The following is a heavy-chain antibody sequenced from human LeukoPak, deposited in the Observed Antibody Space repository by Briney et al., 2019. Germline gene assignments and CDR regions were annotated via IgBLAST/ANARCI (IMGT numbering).Heavy chain of an antibody. Sequence: PSETLSLTCTVSDGSISSYYWSWIRQPAGKGLEWIGRIFSTGSTNYNPSLKSRVTMSVDTSKNQFSLKLSSVTAADTAVYYCASVSTGGRYDYWGQGTLVTVSS. V-gene: IGHV4-4*07. CDR2: IFSTGST. CDR1: DGSISSYY. J-gene: IGHJ4*02. CDR3: ASVSTGGRYDY. D-gene: IGHD1-14*01.